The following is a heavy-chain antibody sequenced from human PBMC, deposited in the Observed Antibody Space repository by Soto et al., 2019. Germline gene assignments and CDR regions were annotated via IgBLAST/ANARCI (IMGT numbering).Heavy chain of an antibody. V-gene: IGHV2-26*01. J-gene: IGHJ6*02. CDR2: IFSDNER. Sequence: QVTLKESGPVLVKPTETLTLTCTVSGFSLSTGRMGVSWIRQPPGKALEWLAHIFSDNERSYSTSMQARLTISKDPSGSQVVLSMTNLDPVDTGTYYCVRMNADSYQFYYAMDVWGQGTTVTVSS. CDR1: GFSLSTGRMG. CDR3: VRMNADSYQFYYAMDV. D-gene: IGHD4-17*01.